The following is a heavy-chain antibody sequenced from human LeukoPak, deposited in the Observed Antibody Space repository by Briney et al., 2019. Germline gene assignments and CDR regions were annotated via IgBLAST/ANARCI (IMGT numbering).Heavy chain of an antibody. CDR3: AKDAYSSGWYFDY. V-gene: IGHV3-23*01. CDR2: ISVSGGTT. D-gene: IGHD6-19*01. J-gene: IGHJ4*02. CDR1: GFPFSSYA. Sequence: GESLGLSCAASGFPFSSYAMSWVRQAPGKGVEWVSAISVSGGTTYYADSVKGRFTVSRDNSKNTLYLQMNSLRAEDTAVYYCAKDAYSSGWYFDYWGQGTLVTVSS.